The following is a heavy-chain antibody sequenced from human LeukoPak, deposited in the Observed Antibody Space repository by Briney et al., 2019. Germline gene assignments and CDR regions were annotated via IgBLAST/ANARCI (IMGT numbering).Heavy chain of an antibody. CDR2: INPNSGAT. CDR1: GYTFTGNN. Sequence: ASVKVSCKGSGYTFTGNNIHWVRQAPGQGLEWMGWINPNSGATNHAQNFQGRVTMTRDTSISTAYMELSSLRSDDTAVYYCARGLLATTYYWGQGTLVTVSS. J-gene: IGHJ4*02. V-gene: IGHV1-2*02. D-gene: IGHD1-1*01. CDR3: ARGLLATTYY.